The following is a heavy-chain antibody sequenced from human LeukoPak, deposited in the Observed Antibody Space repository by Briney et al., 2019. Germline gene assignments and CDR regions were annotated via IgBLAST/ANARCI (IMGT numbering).Heavy chain of an antibody. Sequence: GGSLRLSYAASGFTFSSYSMNWVRQAPGKGLEWVSSISSSSSYIYYADSVKGRFTISRDNAKNSLYLQMNSLRAEDTAVYYCARDVMGATFDYWGQGTLVTVSS. V-gene: IGHV3-21*01. CDR3: ARDVMGATFDY. CDR2: ISSSSSYI. J-gene: IGHJ4*02. D-gene: IGHD1-26*01. CDR1: GFTFSSYS.